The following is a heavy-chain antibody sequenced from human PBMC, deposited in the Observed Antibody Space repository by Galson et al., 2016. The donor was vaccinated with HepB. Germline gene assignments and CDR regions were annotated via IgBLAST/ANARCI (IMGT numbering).Heavy chain of an antibody. D-gene: IGHD1-14*01. CDR3: ARRTLQPSFDY. J-gene: IGHJ4*02. V-gene: IGHV4-39*02. Sequence: SETLSLTCTVSGDSISIRGYYWAWIRQPPGKGLEWIGSIYYSGNTYNNPSLKTRVSMSVDTSKNHFSLELSSVTAADTAVYYCARRTLQPSFDYWGQGTPVSAYS. CDR2: IYYSGNT. CDR1: GDSISIRGYY.